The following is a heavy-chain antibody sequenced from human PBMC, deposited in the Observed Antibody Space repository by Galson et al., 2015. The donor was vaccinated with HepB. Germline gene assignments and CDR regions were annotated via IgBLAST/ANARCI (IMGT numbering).Heavy chain of an antibody. D-gene: IGHD3-16*02. J-gene: IGHJ3*02. V-gene: IGHV4-59*08. Sequence: PPGKGLEWIGYIYYSGSTNYNPSLKSRVTISVDTSKNQFSLKLSSVTAADTAVYYCARLRNDYVWGSYRYRVGAFDIWGQGTMVTVSS. CDR2: IYYSGST. CDR3: ARLRNDYVWGSYRYRVGAFDI.